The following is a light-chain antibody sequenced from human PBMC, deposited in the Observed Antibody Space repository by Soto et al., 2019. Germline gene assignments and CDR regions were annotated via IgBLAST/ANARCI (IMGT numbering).Light chain of an antibody. CDR3: QQYNSYPIFT. J-gene: IGKJ3*01. CDR1: QRIGSW. Sequence: DIQMTQSPSTLSASVGDRVTITCRASQRIGSWLAWYQQKPGKAPKLLIYYASSLQSGVPSRFSGSGSGTEFTLTISSLQPDDFATYYCQQYNSYPIFTFGPGTKVDIK. CDR2: YAS. V-gene: IGKV1-5*01.